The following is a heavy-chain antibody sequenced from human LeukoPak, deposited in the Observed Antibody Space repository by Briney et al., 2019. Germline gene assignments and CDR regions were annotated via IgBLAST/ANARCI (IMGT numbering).Heavy chain of an antibody. V-gene: IGHV4-30-2*01. D-gene: IGHD2-2*01. CDR2: IYLSGST. Sequence: PSQTLSLTCTVSGGSISSGGYYWSWIRQPPGKSLEWIGYIYLSGSTYYNPSLKSRVTISVDRSKNQFSLKLSSVTAADTAVYYCARRIQLLGWFDPWGQGTLVTVSS. CDR1: GGSISSGGYY. CDR3: ARRIQLLGWFDP. J-gene: IGHJ5*02.